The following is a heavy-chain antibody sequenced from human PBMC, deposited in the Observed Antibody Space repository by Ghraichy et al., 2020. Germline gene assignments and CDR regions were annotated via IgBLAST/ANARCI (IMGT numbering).Heavy chain of an antibody. CDR2: ISYDGSKK. CDR1: GFTFSSYG. V-gene: IGHV3-30*18. CDR3: AKDRGGYCSSTSSSLNWYVDL. Sequence: GGSLRLSCAASGFTFSSYGMHWVRQAPGKGLEWVAVISYDGSKKYYADSVKGRFTISRDNSKNTLYLQMNSLRAEDMAVYSCAKDRGGYCSSTSSSLNWYVDLWGRGTLVTVSS. J-gene: IGHJ2*01. D-gene: IGHD2-2*03.